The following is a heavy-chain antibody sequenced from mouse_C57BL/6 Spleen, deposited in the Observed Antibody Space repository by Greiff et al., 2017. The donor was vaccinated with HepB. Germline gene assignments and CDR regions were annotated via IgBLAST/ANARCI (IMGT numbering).Heavy chain of an antibody. CDR1: GYTFTSYW. V-gene: IGHV1-69*01. CDR2: IDPSDSYT. Sequence: QVQLQQPGAELVMPGASVKLSCKASGYTFTSYWMHWVKQRPGQGLEWIGEIDPSDSYTNYNQKFKGKSTLTVDKSSSTAYMQLSSLTSEDSAVYYCARIYYSNHWYFDVWGTGTTVTVSS. D-gene: IGHD2-5*01. J-gene: IGHJ1*03. CDR3: ARIYYSNHWYFDV.